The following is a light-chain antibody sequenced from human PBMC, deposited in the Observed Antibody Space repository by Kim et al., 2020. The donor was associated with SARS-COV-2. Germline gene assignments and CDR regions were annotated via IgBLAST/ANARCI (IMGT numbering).Light chain of an antibody. CDR3: QQAASFPLT. CDR2: TAS. CDR1: EGISRW. Sequence: DIQLTQSPSSVSAAVGDRVTISCRASEGISRWLAWYQQKPGKAPKLLINTASSLQSGVPSRFSGSGSGTDFTLIISSLQPEDRATYFCQQAASFPLTFGGGTKVDIK. J-gene: IGKJ4*01. V-gene: IGKV1-12*01.